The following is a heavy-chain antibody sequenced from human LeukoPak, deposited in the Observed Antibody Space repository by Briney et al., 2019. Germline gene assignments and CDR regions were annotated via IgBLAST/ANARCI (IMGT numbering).Heavy chain of an antibody. CDR3: ARDYPATNDFWSGYYITYYYGMDV. Sequence: ASVKVSCKASGYTFTGYYMHWVRQAPGQGLEWMGWINPNSGGTNYAQKFQGSVTMTRDTSISTAYVELSRLRSDDTAVYYCARDYPATNDFWSGYYITYYYGMDVWGQGTTVTVSS. CDR2: INPNSGGT. V-gene: IGHV1-2*02. J-gene: IGHJ6*02. CDR1: GYTFTGYY. D-gene: IGHD3-3*01.